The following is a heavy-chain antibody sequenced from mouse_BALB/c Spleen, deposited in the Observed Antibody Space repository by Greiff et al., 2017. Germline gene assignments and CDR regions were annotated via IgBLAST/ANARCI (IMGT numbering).Heavy chain of an antibody. CDR3: TRNGSRSYYFDY. J-gene: IGHJ2*01. V-gene: IGHV1-5*01. Sequence: SGTVLARPGASVKMSCKASGYTFTSYWMHWVKQRPGQGLEWIGAIYPGNSDTSYNQKFKGKAKLTAVTSTSTAYMELSSLTNEDSAVYYCTRNGSRSYYFDYWGQGTTLTVSS. D-gene: IGHD1-1*01. CDR1: GYTFTSYW. CDR2: IYPGNSDT.